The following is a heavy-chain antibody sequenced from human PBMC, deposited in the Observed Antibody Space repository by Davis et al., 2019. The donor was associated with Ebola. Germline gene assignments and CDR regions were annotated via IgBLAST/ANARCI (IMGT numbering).Heavy chain of an antibody. V-gene: IGHV3-21*01. J-gene: IGHJ4*02. CDR1: GFIFSSSS. Sequence: PGGSLRLSCATSGFIFSSSSMNWVRQVPGTGLELVSSISATTGYIYYADSVKGRFTISRDNAKNSLYLQMNSLRAEDTAVYYCTRGDDWGTPTAGDYWGPGTLVTVSS. D-gene: IGHD7-27*01. CDR2: ISATTGYI. CDR3: TRGDDWGTPTAGDY.